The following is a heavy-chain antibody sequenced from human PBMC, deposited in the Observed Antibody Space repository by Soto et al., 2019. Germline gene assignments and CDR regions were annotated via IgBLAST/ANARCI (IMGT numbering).Heavy chain of an antibody. D-gene: IGHD6-13*01. CDR1: GGTFSSYA. V-gene: IGHV1-69*01. CDR2: IIPIFGTA. CDR3: ARASGIAAAGDYYYGMDV. Sequence: QVQLVQSGAEVKKPGSSVKVSCKASGGTFSSYAISWVRQAPGQGLEWMGGIIPIFGTANYAQKFQGRVTITADESTSTAYMELSSLRSEDTAVYYWARASGIAAAGDYYYGMDVWGQGTTVTVSS. J-gene: IGHJ6*02.